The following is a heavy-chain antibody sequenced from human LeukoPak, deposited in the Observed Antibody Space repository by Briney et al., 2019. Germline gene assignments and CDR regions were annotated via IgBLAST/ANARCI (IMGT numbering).Heavy chain of an antibody. CDR3: ARSYDSSGYQIDY. D-gene: IGHD3-22*01. Sequence: GESLKISCKGSGYNFTTYWIGWVRQMPGKGLEWMGIIYPGDSDTRYSPSFQGQVTISADKSISTAYLQWSSLKASDTAMYYCARSYDSSGYQIDYWGQGTLVTVSS. V-gene: IGHV5-51*01. J-gene: IGHJ4*02. CDR2: IYPGDSDT. CDR1: GYNFTTYW.